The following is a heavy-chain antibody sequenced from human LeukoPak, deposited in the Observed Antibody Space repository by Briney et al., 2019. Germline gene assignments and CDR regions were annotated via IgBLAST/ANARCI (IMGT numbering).Heavy chain of an antibody. CDR2: ISSSSSYI. CDR3: ARDSTYCSSTSSFDY. V-gene: IGHV3-21*01. Sequence: PGGSLRLSCAASGFTFSSYSMNWVRQAPGKGLEWVSSISSSSSYIYYADSVKGRFTISRDNAKNSLYLQMNSLRAEDTAVYYCARDSTYCSSTSSFDYWGQGTLVTVSS. CDR1: GFTFSSYS. J-gene: IGHJ4*02. D-gene: IGHD2-2*01.